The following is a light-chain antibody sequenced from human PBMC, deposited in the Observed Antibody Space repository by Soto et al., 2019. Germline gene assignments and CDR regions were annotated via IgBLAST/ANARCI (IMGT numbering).Light chain of an antibody. CDR1: QTISRW. CDR2: DAS. Sequence: DIHLIQSPSTLSASVGDRVTITCRANQTISRWLAWYQQKPGKAPKFLIYDASTLESGVPSRFSGSGSETEFTLTISSMQPDDFETYYCQHYNTYPCTFGQGTKVDIK. J-gene: IGKJ1*01. V-gene: IGKV1-5*01. CDR3: QHYNTYPCT.